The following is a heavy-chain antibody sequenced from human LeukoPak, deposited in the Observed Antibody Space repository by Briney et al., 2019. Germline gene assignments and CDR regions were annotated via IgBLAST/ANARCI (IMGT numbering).Heavy chain of an antibody. Sequence: AGGSLRLSCSASGFTFSSYAMHWVRQAPGKGLEWVAVISYDGSNKYYADSVKGRFTISRDNSKNTLYLQMNSLRAEDTAVYYCARPGYLVVQGYFDYWGQGTLVTVSS. CDR2: ISYDGSNK. CDR1: GFTFSSYA. V-gene: IGHV3-30*04. CDR3: ARPGYLVVQGYFDY. D-gene: IGHD2-15*01. J-gene: IGHJ4*02.